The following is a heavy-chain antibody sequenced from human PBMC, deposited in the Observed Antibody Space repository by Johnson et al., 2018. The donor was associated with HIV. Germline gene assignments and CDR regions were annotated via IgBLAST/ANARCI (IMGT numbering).Heavy chain of an antibody. Sequence: VQLVESGGGVVRPGGSLRLSCATSGFTFDDYGMRWVRQAPGKGLEWVSGINWNGGSIGYADSVKGRFTISRDKSKNTLYLQMNSLRAEDTAVYYCARWVMVRGREAFDIWGQGTMVTVSS. D-gene: IGHD3-10*01. V-gene: IGHV3-20*04. CDR1: GFTFDDYG. CDR2: INWNGGSI. J-gene: IGHJ3*02. CDR3: ARWVMVRGREAFDI.